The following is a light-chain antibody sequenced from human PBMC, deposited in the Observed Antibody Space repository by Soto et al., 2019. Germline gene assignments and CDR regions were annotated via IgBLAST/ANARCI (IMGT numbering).Light chain of an antibody. CDR1: GSNIGSNT. CDR3: AAWDDSLNGVI. V-gene: IGLV1-44*01. Sequence: QSVLTQPPSASGTPGQRVTISCSGSGSNIGSNTVNWYQQLPGTAPKLLIYSDNQRPSGVPDRFYGSKSGTSASLAISGLQSEDEADYYCAAWDDSLNGVIFGGGTKLTVL. CDR2: SDN. J-gene: IGLJ2*01.